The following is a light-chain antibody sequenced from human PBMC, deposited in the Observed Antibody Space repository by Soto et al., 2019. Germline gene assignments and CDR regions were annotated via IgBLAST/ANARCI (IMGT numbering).Light chain of an antibody. CDR2: DSS. CDR1: QSVSTF. V-gene: IGKV3-11*01. Sequence: VLTQSPGTLSLSPGERATLSCRASQSVSTFLAWYQQKPGQAPRLLISDSSDRATGIPARFSGSGSGTDFTLTISSLEPEDSAVYYCHQYGLSPPYTFGPGTKVDIK. CDR3: HQYGLSPPYT. J-gene: IGKJ3*01.